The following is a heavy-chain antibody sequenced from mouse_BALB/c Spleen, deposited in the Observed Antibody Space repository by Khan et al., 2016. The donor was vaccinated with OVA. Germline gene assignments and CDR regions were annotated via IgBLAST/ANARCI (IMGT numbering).Heavy chain of an antibody. D-gene: IGHD2-10*02. V-gene: IGHV3-2*02. J-gene: IGHJ2*01. CDR3: ARVYGGDFDY. Sequence: VKLLESGPGLVKPSQSLSLTCTVTGYSITSDYAWNWIRQFPGNKLEWMGFISYSGNTKYNPSLKSRISVTRATSKNQFFLQLNSVTTEDTATYYCARVYGGDFDYWGQGTTLTVSS. CDR2: ISYSGNT. CDR1: GYSITSDYA.